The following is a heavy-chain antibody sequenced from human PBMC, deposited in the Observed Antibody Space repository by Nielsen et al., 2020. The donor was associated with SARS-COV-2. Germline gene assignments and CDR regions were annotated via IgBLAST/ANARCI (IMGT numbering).Heavy chain of an antibody. D-gene: IGHD3-22*01. CDR2: IYFGRDT. J-gene: IGHJ4*02. CDR1: GGSIRSGNYY. CDR3: ARPAARSYYQNYYFDS. V-gene: IGHV4-39*01. Sequence: SETLSLTCSVSGGSIRSGNYYWGWNRQPPGKGLEWIGTIYFGRDTFYSPSLKSRVTISVDTSTNQFSLKLTSVTAADTAVYYCARPAARSYYQNYYFDSWGQGTLVTVSS.